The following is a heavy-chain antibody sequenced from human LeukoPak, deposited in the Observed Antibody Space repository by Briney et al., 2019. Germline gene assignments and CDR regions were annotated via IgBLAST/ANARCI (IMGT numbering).Heavy chain of an antibody. D-gene: IGHD3-3*01. CDR1: GYTFTGYY. CDR2: INPNSGGT. J-gene: IGHJ4*02. V-gene: IGHV1-2*02. CDR3: ARGITIFGVVIKGSSYFDY. Sequence: ASVKVSRKASGYTFTGYYMHWVRQAPGQGLEWMGWINPNSGGTNYAQKFQGRVTMTRDTSISTAYMELSRLRSDDTAVYYCARGITIFGVVIKGSSYFDYWGQGTLVTVSS.